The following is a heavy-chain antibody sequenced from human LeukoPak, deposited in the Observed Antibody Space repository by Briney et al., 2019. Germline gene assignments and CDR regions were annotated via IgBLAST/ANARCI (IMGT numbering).Heavy chain of an antibody. D-gene: IGHD1-26*01. CDR3: AKSSGTFYRGVFNI. Sequence: PGGSLRLSCAASGFTFSSFVMNWVRQAPGKGLEWVSAISSSGGSRDYADSVKGRFTISRDNSKSTLELQMNSLRADDTAIYYCAKSSGTFYRGVFNIWGQGTMVTVSS. CDR2: ISSSGGSR. J-gene: IGHJ3*02. V-gene: IGHV3-23*01. CDR1: GFTFSSFV.